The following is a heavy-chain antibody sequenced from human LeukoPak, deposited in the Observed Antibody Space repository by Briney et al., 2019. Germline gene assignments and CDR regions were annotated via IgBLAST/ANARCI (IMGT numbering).Heavy chain of an antibody. J-gene: IGHJ4*02. CDR1: GFTFSSYG. V-gene: IGHV3-23*01. Sequence: QPGGSLRLSCAASGFTFSSYGMHWVRQAPGKGLEWVSAISGSGGSTYYADSVKGRFTISRDNSKNTLYLQINSLRAEDTAVYYCAKVMVGATTGPVDYWGQGTLVTVSS. D-gene: IGHD1-26*01. CDR3: AKVMVGATTGPVDY. CDR2: ISGSGGST.